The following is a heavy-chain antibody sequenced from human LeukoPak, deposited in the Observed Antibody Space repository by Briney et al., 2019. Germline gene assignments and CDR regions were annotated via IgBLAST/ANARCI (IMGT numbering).Heavy chain of an antibody. V-gene: IGHV1-18*01. CDR1: GFTFTSYG. CDR3: ASGSLRFGDPGFDY. CDR2: ISAYNGNT. Sequence: ASVKVSCKASGFTFTSYGISWVRQAPGQGLEWMGWISAYNGNTNYAQKLQGRVTMTTDTSTSTAYMELRSLRSDDTAVYYCASGSLRFGDPGFDYWGQGTPVTVSS. D-gene: IGHD3-10*01. J-gene: IGHJ4*02.